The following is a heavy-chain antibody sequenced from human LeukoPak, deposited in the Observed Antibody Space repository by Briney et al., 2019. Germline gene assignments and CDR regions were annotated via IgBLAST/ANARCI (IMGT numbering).Heavy chain of an antibody. CDR1: GFTFSSYW. V-gene: IGHV3-30*02. CDR3: AKPALPAAIYYFDY. J-gene: IGHJ4*02. D-gene: IGHD2-2*01. CDR2: IRYDGSNK. Sequence: PGGSLRLSCAASGFTFSSYWMSWGRQAPGKGLEWVAFIRYDGSNKYYADSVKGRFTISRDNSKNTLYLQMNSLRAEDTAVYYCAKPALPAAIYYFDYWGQGTLVTVSS.